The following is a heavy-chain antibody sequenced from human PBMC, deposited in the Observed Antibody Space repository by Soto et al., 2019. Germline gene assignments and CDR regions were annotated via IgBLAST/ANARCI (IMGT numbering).Heavy chain of an antibody. Sequence: LRLSCAAAGFTFSSYAMSWVRQAPGKGLEWVSAISGSGGSTYYADSVKGRFTISRDNSKNTLYLQMNSLRAEDTAVYYCAKTSDRYDFWSGYYGLYYYYGMDVWGQGTKVTV. CDR2: ISGSGGST. CDR1: GFTFSSYA. V-gene: IGHV3-23*01. CDR3: AKTSDRYDFWSGYYGLYYYYGMDV. D-gene: IGHD3-3*01. J-gene: IGHJ6*02.